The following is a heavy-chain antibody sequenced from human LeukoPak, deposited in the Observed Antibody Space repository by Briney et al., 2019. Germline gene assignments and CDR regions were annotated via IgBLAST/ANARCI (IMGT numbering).Heavy chain of an antibody. J-gene: IGHJ3*01. D-gene: IGHD3-9*01. CDR2: IKQDESEK. Sequence: PGGSLRLSCAASGFTFSSYAMSWVRQAPGKGLEWVANIKQDESEKHYADSVKGRFTISRDNAKNSLCLQMNSLTAEDTAVFYCARRRYGEAFNVWGQGTMVTVSS. V-gene: IGHV3-7*01. CDR3: ARRRYGEAFNV. CDR1: GFTFSSYA.